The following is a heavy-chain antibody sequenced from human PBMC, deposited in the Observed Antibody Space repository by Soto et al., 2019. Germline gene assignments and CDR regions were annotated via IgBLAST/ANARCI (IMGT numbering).Heavy chain of an antibody. CDR2: ISSSSSYI. J-gene: IGHJ6*02. CDR1: GFTFSSYS. D-gene: IGHD3-16*01. V-gene: IGHV3-21*01. CDR3: ARDFTYYYYYGMDV. Sequence: EVQLVESGGGLVKPGGFLRLSCAASGFTFSSYSMNWVRQAPGKGLEWVSSISSSSSYIYYADSVKGRFTISRDNAKNSQYLQMNSLRAEDTAVYYCARDFTYYYYYGMDVWGQGTTVTVSS.